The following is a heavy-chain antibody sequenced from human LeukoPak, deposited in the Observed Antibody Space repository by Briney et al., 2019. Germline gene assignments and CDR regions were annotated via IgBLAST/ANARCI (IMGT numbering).Heavy chain of an antibody. CDR1: GFTFEDYA. CDR2: ISWNSGDI. D-gene: IGHD6-19*01. Sequence: GGSLRLSCAASGFTFEDYAMHWVRQAPGKGLEWVSGISWNSGDIGYADSVKGRFTISRDNSKNTLYLQMNSLRAEDTAVYYCARESSGGAFDYWGQGTLVTVSS. CDR3: ARESSGGAFDY. V-gene: IGHV3-9*01. J-gene: IGHJ4*02.